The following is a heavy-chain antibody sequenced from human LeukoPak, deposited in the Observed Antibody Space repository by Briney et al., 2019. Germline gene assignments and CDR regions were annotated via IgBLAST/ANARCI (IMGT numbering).Heavy chain of an antibody. CDR3: ARGTRPITMVRNMIWVSGEYCQH. D-gene: IGHD3-10*01. J-gene: IGHJ1*01. Sequence: PSETLSLTCAVYGGSFSGYYWSWIRQPPGKGRGWIGEVNHSGTTITNPSLKSRVTISVDTSKNQFSLKLSSVTASDTAVYYCARGTRPITMVRNMIWVSGEYCQHWGQGTLVTVSS. CDR2: VNHSGTT. CDR1: GGSFSGYY. V-gene: IGHV4-34*01.